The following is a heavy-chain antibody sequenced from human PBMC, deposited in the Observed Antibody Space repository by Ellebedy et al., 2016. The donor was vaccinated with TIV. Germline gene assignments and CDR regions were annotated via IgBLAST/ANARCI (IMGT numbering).Heavy chain of an antibody. D-gene: IGHD6-13*01. J-gene: IGHJ4*02. CDR2: ITASGDRS. CDR3: AKESAATGLPYFDF. V-gene: IGHV3-23*01. Sequence: GESLKISCAASGFTFSSYAMSWVRQAPGKGPEWVSGITASGDRSFNADPVKGRFSISRDNSKNTLSLQMDNLRAEDTGVYYCAKESAATGLPYFDFWGQGSLVIVS. CDR1: GFTFSSYA.